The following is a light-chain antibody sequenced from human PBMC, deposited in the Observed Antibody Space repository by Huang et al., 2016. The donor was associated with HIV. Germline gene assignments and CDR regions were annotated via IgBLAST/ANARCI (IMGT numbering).Light chain of an antibody. CDR1: QSVLYSSNNNNY. CDR3: QQYFRTPLT. V-gene: IGKV4-1*01. CDR2: WAS. J-gene: IGKJ4*01. Sequence: IVVTQSPDSLAVSLGERAAINCKSSQSVLYSSNNNNYLAWYQQKPGQSPALLIYWASTRAPGVPDRFNGSGSGTDFTLTSSSLQAEDVALYYCQQYFRTPLTFGGGTRVDIK.